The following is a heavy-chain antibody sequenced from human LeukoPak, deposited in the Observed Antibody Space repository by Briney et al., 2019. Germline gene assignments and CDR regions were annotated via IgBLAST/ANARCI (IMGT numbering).Heavy chain of an antibody. CDR1: GGTFSSYA. CDR3: AREGEYYQGAFDI. Sequence: VASVKVSCKASGGTFSSYAISWVRQAPGQGLEWLGIINPSGGITTYAQKFQGRVTMTRDMSTSTVYMELSSLRSEDTAVYYCAREGEYYQGAFDIWGQGTMVTVSS. CDR2: INPSGGIT. V-gene: IGHV1-46*01. D-gene: IGHD3-10*01. J-gene: IGHJ3*02.